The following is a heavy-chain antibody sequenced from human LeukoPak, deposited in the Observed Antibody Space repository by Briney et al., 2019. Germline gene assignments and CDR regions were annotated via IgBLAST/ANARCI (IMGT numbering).Heavy chain of an antibody. CDR1: GFTFSSYS. J-gene: IGHJ5*02. V-gene: IGHV3-48*04. CDR3: AGSSSGFGFDP. Sequence: GGSLGLSCAASGFTFSSYSMNWVRQAPGKGLEWVSYISSSSTTIYYADSVKGRFTISRDNAKNSLYLQMNSLRAEDTAVYYCAGSSSGFGFDPWGQGTLVTVSS. CDR2: ISSSSTTI. D-gene: IGHD3-22*01.